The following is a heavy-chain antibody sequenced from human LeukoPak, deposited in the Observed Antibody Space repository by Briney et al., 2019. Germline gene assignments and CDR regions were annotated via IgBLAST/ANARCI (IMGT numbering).Heavy chain of an antibody. J-gene: IGHJ4*02. CDR3: AREWTRTGPFDY. CDR1: GFTFSSYA. Sequence: GGSLRLSCAASGFTFSSYAMHWVRQAPGKGLEWVAVISYDGNNKYYADSVKGRSIISRDNSKNTLYLQMNSLRAEDTAIYYCAREWTRTGPFDYWGRGTLVTVSS. CDR2: ISYDGNNK. D-gene: IGHD3/OR15-3a*01. V-gene: IGHV3-30-3*01.